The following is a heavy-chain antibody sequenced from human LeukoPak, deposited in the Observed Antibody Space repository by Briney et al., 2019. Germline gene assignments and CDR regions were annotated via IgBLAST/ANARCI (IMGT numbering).Heavy chain of an antibody. CDR3: ARDRSVYGAFDI. Sequence: GGSLRLSCAASGFTFSTYSMNWVRQAPGKGLEWVSYISSSSTTTYYADSVKGRFTISRDNARNSLYLQMNSLRDEDTAVYFCARDRSVYGAFDIWGQGTMVTVS. CDR2: ISSSSTTT. V-gene: IGHV3-48*02. J-gene: IGHJ3*02. D-gene: IGHD2-15*01. CDR1: GFTFSTYS.